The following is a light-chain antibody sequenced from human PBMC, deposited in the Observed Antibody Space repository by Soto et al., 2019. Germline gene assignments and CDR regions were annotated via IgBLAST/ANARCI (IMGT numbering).Light chain of an antibody. Sequence: DIQMTQSPSSVSASGGDRVTITCRASQGVSTWLAWYQQKPGKAPNLLIYTASSLQSGVPSRFSGSGSGTDFTLTINGLQPADFATYYCQQAASFPITFGQGTRLEIK. CDR2: TAS. J-gene: IGKJ5*01. CDR1: QGVSTW. CDR3: QQAASFPIT. V-gene: IGKV1-12*01.